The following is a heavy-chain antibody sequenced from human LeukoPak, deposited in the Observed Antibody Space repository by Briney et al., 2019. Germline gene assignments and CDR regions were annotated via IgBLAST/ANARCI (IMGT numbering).Heavy chain of an antibody. D-gene: IGHD1-26*01. Sequence: PGGSLRLSCAASGFSFSSSWMHWVRQVPGKGLEWVSRINAESVKGRFTISRDNAKNTLFLQMNSLRAEDTAVYYCATTGSGSYYDYWGQGTLVTVSS. CDR3: ATTGSGSYYDY. V-gene: IGHV3-74*01. CDR2: IN. J-gene: IGHJ4*02. CDR1: GFSFSSSW.